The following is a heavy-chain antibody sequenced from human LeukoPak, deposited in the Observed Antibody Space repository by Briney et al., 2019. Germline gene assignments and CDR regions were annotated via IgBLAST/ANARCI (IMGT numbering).Heavy chain of an antibody. D-gene: IGHD3-22*01. V-gene: IGHV3-23*01. CDR3: AKRGVVIRVILVGFHKEAYYFDS. J-gene: IGHJ4*02. Sequence: PGGSLRLSCAVSGITLSNYGMSWVRQAPGKGLEWVAGISDSGGRTNYADSVTGRFTISRDNPKNTLYLQMNSLRAEDTAVYFCAKRGVVIRVILVGFHKEAYYFDSWGQGALVTVSS. CDR2: ISDSGGRT. CDR1: GITLSNYG.